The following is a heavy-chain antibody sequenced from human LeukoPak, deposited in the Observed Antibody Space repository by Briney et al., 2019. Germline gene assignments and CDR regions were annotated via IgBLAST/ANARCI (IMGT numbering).Heavy chain of an antibody. Sequence: PSETLSLTCTVSGGSISSYYWSWIRQPPGKGLEWIGYIYYSGSTNYNPSLKSRVTISVDTSTNQFSLKLSSVTAADTAVYYCARVVYCYGSGSPTNYYGMDVWGQGTTVTVSS. CDR1: GGSISSYY. V-gene: IGHV4-59*01. CDR2: IYYSGST. J-gene: IGHJ6*02. D-gene: IGHD3-10*01. CDR3: ARVVYCYGSGSPTNYYGMDV.